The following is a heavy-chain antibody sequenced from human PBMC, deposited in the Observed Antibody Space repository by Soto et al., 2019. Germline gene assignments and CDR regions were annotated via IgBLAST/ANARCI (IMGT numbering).Heavy chain of an antibody. CDR2: ISYDGSNK. CDR3: ARTYSSSWLFDY. Sequence: QVQLVESGGGVVQPGRSLRLSCAASGFTFSSYAMHWVRQAPGKGLEWVAVISYDGSNKYYADSVKGRFTIYRDNSKNTLYLQMNSLRAEDTAVYYCARTYSSSWLFDYWGQGTLVTVSS. CDR1: GFTFSSYA. V-gene: IGHV3-30-3*01. J-gene: IGHJ4*02. D-gene: IGHD6-13*01.